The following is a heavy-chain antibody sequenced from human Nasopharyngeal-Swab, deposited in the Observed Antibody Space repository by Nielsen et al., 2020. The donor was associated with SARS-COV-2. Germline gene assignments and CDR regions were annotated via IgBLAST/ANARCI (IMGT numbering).Heavy chain of an antibody. Sequence: WIRQPPGKGLEWIADIYHSGSTNYNPSLKSRVTLSVDTSMNQFSLELSSVTAADTAVYYCARGLSGIVPAPILGLGPYYSYYYMDVWGKGTTVTVSS. CDR2: IYHSGST. J-gene: IGHJ6*03. V-gene: IGHV4-34*01. D-gene: IGHD2-2*01. CDR3: ARGLSGIVPAPILGLGPYYSYYYMDV.